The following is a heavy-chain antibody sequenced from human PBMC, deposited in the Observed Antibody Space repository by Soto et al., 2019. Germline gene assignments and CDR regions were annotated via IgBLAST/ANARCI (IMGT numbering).Heavy chain of an antibody. Sequence: PSETLYLTCTVSGGSISSGGYYWSWILHHPGKGLEWIGYIYYSVSTYYNPSLKSRVTISVDTSRNQFSLKMSSVTAADTAVYYCARDGASRGGTDVWGERTTVSASS. CDR3: ARDGASRGGTDV. J-gene: IGHJ6*04. V-gene: IGHV4-31*03. D-gene: IGHD3-10*01. CDR2: IYYSVST. CDR1: GGSISSGGYY.